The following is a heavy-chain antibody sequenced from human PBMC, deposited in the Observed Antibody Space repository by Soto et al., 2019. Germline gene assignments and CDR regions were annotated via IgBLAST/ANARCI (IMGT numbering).Heavy chain of an antibody. CDR3: ARDDGHRSCWYFDY. Sequence: GSLRLSCAASGFTFSSYSMNWVRQAPGKGLEWVSSISSSSSYIYYADSVKGRFTISRDNAKNSLYLQMNSLRAEDTAVYYCARDDGHRSCWYFDYWGQGTLVTVAS. V-gene: IGHV3-21*01. D-gene: IGHD2-15*01. J-gene: IGHJ4*02. CDR2: ISSSSSYI. CDR1: GFTFSSYS.